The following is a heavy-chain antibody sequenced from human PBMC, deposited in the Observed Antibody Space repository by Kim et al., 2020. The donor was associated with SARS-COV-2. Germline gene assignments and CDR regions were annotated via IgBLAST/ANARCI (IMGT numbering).Heavy chain of an antibody. CDR3: AKSFSTTYFDH. CDR2: T. J-gene: IGHJ4*02. D-gene: IGHD3-3*02. V-gene: IGHV3-23*01. Sequence: TYYADSVKGRFTISTDTSKNYLYLQRHSLSAEDTAIYYCAKSFSTTYFDHWGQGTLVTVSS.